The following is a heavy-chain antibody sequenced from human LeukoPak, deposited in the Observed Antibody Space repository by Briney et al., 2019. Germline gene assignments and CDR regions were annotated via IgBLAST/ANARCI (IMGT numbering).Heavy chain of an antibody. CDR1: GFTFSSYS. V-gene: IGHV3-21*04. Sequence: GGSLRLSCAASGFTFSSYSMNWVRQAPGKGLEWVSSISSSSSYIYYADSVKGRFTISRDNAKNSLYLQMNSLRAEDTAVYYCAKEGAAGGNFYFYFDYWGQGTLVTVSS. CDR3: AKEGAAGGNFYFYFDY. CDR2: ISSSSSYI. D-gene: IGHD4-23*01. J-gene: IGHJ4*02.